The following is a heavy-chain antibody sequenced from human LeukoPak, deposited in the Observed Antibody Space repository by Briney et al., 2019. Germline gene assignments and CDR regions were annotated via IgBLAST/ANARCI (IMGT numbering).Heavy chain of an antibody. CDR2: IKQDGSEK. J-gene: IGHJ5*02. CDR1: GFTFSSYW. D-gene: IGHD6-13*01. CDR3: ARARGIAAAGNWFDP. V-gene: IGHV3-7*01. Sequence: GGSLRLSCAASGFTFSSYWMSWVRQAPGKGLEWVANIKQDGSEKYYVDSVKGRFTISRDNAKNTLYLQMNSLRAEDTAVYYCARARGIAAAGNWFDPWGQGTLVTVSS.